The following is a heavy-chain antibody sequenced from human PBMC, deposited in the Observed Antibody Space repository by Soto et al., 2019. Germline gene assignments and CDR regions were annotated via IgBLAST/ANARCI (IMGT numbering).Heavy chain of an antibody. V-gene: IGHV4-30-4*01. Sequence: QVQLQESGPGLVKPSQTLSLTCTVSAGSIRSGDYYWTWLRQPPGKGLEWIGYIDHSGSAYYNPSLKSRATISINTSNHQFSLKMTSATAADTAVYYFAGELRTFYFDHWGQGTLVTVSS. J-gene: IGHJ4*02. CDR1: AGSIRSGDYY. CDR3: AGELRTFYFDH. CDR2: IDHSGSA. D-gene: IGHD2-21*02.